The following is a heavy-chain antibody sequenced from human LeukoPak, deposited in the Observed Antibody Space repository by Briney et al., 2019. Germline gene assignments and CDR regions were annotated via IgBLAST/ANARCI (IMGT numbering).Heavy chain of an antibody. CDR3: ANYRLLGSAAAGTL. D-gene: IGHD6-13*01. Sequence: WGALVLSLAASGFPFSNYAMRWVRPAPGRGGEWVSAVDSSGARTYYADSVKGRFTISRDNSKNTLYLQMNSLRADDTAVYYCANYRLLGSAAAGTLWGQGTTVTVSS. J-gene: IGHJ6*02. CDR1: GFPFSNYA. V-gene: IGHV3-23*01. CDR2: VDSSGART.